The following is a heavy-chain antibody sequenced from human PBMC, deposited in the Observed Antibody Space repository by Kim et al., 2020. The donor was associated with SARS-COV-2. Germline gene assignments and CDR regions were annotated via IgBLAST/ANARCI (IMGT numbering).Heavy chain of an antibody. J-gene: IGHJ4*02. CDR3: ARMKEQWLLEGLDF. D-gene: IGHD6-19*01. Sequence: ASVKVSCKASGYIFTAYYMHWVRQAPGQGLEWMGWIDPDSGGTKFAQRFQGRVTMTRDTSISTAYMELNRLTSDDTAVYYCARMKEQWLLEGLDFWGQGT. V-gene: IGHV1-2*02. CDR2: IDPDSGGT. CDR1: GYIFTAYY.